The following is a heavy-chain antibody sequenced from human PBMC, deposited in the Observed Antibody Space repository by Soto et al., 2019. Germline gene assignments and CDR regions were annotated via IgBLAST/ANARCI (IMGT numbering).Heavy chain of an antibody. V-gene: IGHV3-74*01. CDR3: ARDTYYYGMDV. CDR2: MNSDGSST. Sequence: EVQLVESGGGLVQPGGSLRLSCEASGFTFSGFWMHWVRQAPGKGLVWVSRMNSDGSSTSYADSVKGRFTISRDNAKNTLYLQMNSLRAEDTAVYYCARDTYYYGMDVWGQGTTVTVSS. J-gene: IGHJ6*02. CDR1: GFTFSGFW.